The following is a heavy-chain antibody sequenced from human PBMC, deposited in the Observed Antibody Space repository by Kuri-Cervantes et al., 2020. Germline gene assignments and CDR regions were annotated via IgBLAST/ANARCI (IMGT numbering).Heavy chain of an antibody. CDR1: GGSFSGYY. Sequence: SETLSLTCAVYGGSFSGYYWSWIRQPPGKGLEWIGEINHSGSTNYNPSLKSRVTISVDTSKNQFSLKLSSVTAADTAVYYCARGAIAAAGKYCRFDPWGQGTLVTVSS. CDR3: ARGAIAAAGKYCRFDP. CDR2: INHSGST. D-gene: IGHD6-13*01. J-gene: IGHJ5*02. V-gene: IGHV4-34*01.